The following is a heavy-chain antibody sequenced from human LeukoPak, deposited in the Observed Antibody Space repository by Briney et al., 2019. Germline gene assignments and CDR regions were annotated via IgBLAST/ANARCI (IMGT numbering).Heavy chain of an antibody. CDR2: TYYRANWDN. CDR3: ARLGSFEDY. Sequence: SQTLSLTCAISGESVSSKSVTWNWMRQSPSRGLEWRGRTYYRANWDNDYALYVISRITINPDTSKNKFSLQLNTVTPEDTALYNCARLGSFEDYWGQGTLGTVSS. V-gene: IGHV6-1*01. D-gene: IGHD1-26*01. CDR1: GESVSSKSVT. J-gene: IGHJ4*02.